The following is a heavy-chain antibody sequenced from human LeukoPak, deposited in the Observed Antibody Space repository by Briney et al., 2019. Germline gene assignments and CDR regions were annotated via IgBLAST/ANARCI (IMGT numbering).Heavy chain of an antibody. Sequence: KPSETLSLTCTVSGGSMSSGGYYWSWLRQHPGKGLEWFGYIYYSGSTYYNPSLKSRVTISVDTSKNQFSLKLSSVTAADTAVYYCARTGTTMVRGSDCYFDYLGQGTLVTVSS. J-gene: IGHJ4*02. CDR1: GGSMSSGGYY. CDR2: IYYSGST. V-gene: IGHV4-31*03. D-gene: IGHD3-10*01. CDR3: ARTGTTMVRGSDCYFDY.